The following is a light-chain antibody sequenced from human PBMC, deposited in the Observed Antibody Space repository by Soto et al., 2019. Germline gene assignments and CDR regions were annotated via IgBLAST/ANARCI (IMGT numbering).Light chain of an antibody. CDR1: QDIKNY. CDR2: EAS. V-gene: IGKV1-33*01. J-gene: IGKJ4*01. CDR3: QQCDDFIT. Sequence: DIQMTQSPSSLSASVGDRVTITCQASQDIKNYLNWYQQKPGKAPKLLIYEASNLETGVASRFSGSGSGRSFTVSISSLQPEDIATYYCQQCDDFITFGGGTRIEIK.